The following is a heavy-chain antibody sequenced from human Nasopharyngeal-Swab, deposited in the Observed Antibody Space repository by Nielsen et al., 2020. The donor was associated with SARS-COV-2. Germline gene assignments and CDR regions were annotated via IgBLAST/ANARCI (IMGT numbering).Heavy chain of an antibody. V-gene: IGHV3-30*03. CDR3: ARDAPAHYGAFY. CDR1: GFTFSSFG. CDR2: IAHDASNE. J-gene: IGHJ4*02. D-gene: IGHD4-17*01. Sequence: GGSLRLSCAASGFTFSSFGMHWVRQAPGKGLEWVAFIAHDASNEYYGDSVKGRVSISRDSYKNTLYLHMDSLRGEDTAVYYCARDAPAHYGAFYWGRGTLVTVSS.